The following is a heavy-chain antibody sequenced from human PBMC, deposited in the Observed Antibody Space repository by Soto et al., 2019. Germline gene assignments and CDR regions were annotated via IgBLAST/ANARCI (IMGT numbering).Heavy chain of an antibody. D-gene: IGHD3-10*01. CDR2: ISGTGYNT. Sequence: QPVGSLRLSCAASGFTFSSYAMNWVRQAPGKGLEWVSAISGTGYNTYYADSLKGRFTISRDNSKNTLSLQMNSLRAEDTAVYYCARDRQFSHPRGGMDVWGQGTTVTVSS. V-gene: IGHV3-23*01. J-gene: IGHJ6*02. CDR1: GFTFSSYA. CDR3: ARDRQFSHPRGGMDV.